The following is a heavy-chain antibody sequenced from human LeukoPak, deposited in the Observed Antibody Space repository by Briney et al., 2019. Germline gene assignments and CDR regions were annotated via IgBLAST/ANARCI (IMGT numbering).Heavy chain of an antibody. J-gene: IGHJ6*02. CDR3: ARVALGRRWLPSSYYYGMDV. Sequence: SVKVSCKASGGTFSSYAISWARQAPGQGLEWMGGIIPIFGTANYAQKLQGRVTITADESTSTAYVELSNLRSEDTAVYYCARVALGRRWLPSSYYYGMDVWGQGTTVTVSS. D-gene: IGHD5-24*01. V-gene: IGHV1-69*13. CDR2: IIPIFGTA. CDR1: GGTFSSYA.